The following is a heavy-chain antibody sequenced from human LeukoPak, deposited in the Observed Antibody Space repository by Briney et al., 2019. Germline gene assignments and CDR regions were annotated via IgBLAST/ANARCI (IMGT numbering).Heavy chain of an antibody. CDR3: ARGPGDYDASDI. CDR2: IKENGNEQ. V-gene: IGHV3-7*01. CDR1: GFLFTRYW. J-gene: IGHJ3*02. Sequence: PGGSLRLSCEASGFLFTRYWMSWVRQAPGKRPEWVAHIKENGNEQYYADSVKGRFTICRDNVKQSLCLQMNNLRVEDTAVYYCARGPGDYDASDIWGQGTVVTVSS. D-gene: IGHD4-11*01.